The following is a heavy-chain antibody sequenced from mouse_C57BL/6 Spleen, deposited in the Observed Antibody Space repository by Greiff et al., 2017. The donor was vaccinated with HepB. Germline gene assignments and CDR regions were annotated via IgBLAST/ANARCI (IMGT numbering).Heavy chain of an antibody. D-gene: IGHD1-1*01. CDR2: IHPNSGST. J-gene: IGHJ2*01. CDR1: GYTFTSYW. Sequence: VQLQQPGAELVKPGASVKLSCKASGYTFTSYWMHWVKQSPGQGLEWIGMIHPNSGSTNYNEKFKSKATLTVDKSSSTAYMQLSSLTSEDSAVYYCAREDYGSSYYFDYWGQGTTLTVSS. V-gene: IGHV1-64*01. CDR3: AREDYGSSYYFDY.